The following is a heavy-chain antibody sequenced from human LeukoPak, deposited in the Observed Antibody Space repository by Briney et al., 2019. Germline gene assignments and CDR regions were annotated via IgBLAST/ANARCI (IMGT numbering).Heavy chain of an antibody. CDR1: GFTFSDYY. D-gene: IGHD2-2*01. Sequence: GGSLRLSCAASGFTFSDYYMSWIRQAPGKGLEWVSYISSSGSTIYYADSVKGRFTISRDNAKNSLYLQMNSLRAEDTAVYYCAREERKGYCSSTSCYASSAFDIWGQGTMVTVSS. J-gene: IGHJ3*02. CDR3: AREERKGYCSSTSCYASSAFDI. V-gene: IGHV3-11*01. CDR2: ISSSGSTI.